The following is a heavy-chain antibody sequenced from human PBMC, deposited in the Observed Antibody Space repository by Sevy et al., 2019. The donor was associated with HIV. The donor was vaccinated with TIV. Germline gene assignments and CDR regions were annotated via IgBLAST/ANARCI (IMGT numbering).Heavy chain of an antibody. CDR1: GFTFSSCA. J-gene: IGHJ4*02. Sequence: GGSLRLSCAASGFTFSSCAMSWVRQAPGKGLEWVSAISGSGGSTYYADSVKGRFTISRDNSKNTLYLQMNSLRAEDTAVYYCAKAPNGYYGSGREGYYFDYWGQGTLVTASS. CDR2: ISGSGGST. D-gene: IGHD3-10*01. CDR3: AKAPNGYYGSGREGYYFDY. V-gene: IGHV3-23*01.